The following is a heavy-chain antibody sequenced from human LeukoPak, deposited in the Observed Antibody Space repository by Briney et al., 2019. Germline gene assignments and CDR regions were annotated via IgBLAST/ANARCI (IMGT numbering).Heavy chain of an antibody. J-gene: IGHJ4*02. Sequence: SVKVSFKASGGTFSSYAISWVRQAPGQGLEWMGGIIPIFGTANYAQKFQGRVTITADESTSTAYMELSSLRSEDTAVYYCARGSYSGYDLFDYWGQGTLVTVSS. CDR1: GGTFSSYA. CDR3: ARGSYSGYDLFDY. CDR2: IIPIFGTA. V-gene: IGHV1-69*13. D-gene: IGHD5-12*01.